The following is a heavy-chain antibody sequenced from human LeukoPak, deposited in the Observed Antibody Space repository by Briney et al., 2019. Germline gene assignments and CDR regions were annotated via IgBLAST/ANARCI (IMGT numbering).Heavy chain of an antibody. J-gene: IGHJ6*03. Sequence: GGSLRLSCAASGFTFDDYSMNWVRQAPGKGLEWVSSISSSSSYIYYADSVKGRFTISRDNAKNSLYLQMSSLRAEDTAVYYCARDYDGGYMDVWGKGTTVTVSS. CDR1: GFTFDDYS. V-gene: IGHV3-21*01. CDR3: ARDYDGGYMDV. D-gene: IGHD3-3*01. CDR2: ISSSSSYI.